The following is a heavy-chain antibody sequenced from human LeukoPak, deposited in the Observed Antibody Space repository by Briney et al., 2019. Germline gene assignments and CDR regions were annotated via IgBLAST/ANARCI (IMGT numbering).Heavy chain of an antibody. V-gene: IGHV1-69*13. D-gene: IGHD2-2*01. CDR3: AVGKDIVVVPAAPAGGWFDP. Sequence: GASVKVSCKASGGTFSSYAISWVRQAPGQGLEWMGGIIPIFGTANYAQKFQGRVTITADESTSTAYMELSSLRSEDTAVYYCAVGKDIVVVPAAPAGGWFDPWGQGTLVTVSS. CDR2: IIPIFGTA. CDR1: GGTFSSYA. J-gene: IGHJ5*02.